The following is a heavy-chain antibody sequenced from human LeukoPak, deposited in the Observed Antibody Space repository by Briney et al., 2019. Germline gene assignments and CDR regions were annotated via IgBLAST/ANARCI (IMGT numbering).Heavy chain of an antibody. CDR1: VYTFTSYD. CDR3: ARGPAWGWFGELLSYYYYYYMDV. CDR2: MNPNSGNT. Sequence: ASVTVSCTASVYTFTSYDINWVRQATGQGREWMGWMNPNSGNTGYAQKFQGRVTMTRNTSISTAYMELSSLRSEDTAVYYCARGPAWGWFGELLSYYYYYYMDVWGKGTTVTVSS. V-gene: IGHV1-8*01. J-gene: IGHJ6*03. D-gene: IGHD3-10*01.